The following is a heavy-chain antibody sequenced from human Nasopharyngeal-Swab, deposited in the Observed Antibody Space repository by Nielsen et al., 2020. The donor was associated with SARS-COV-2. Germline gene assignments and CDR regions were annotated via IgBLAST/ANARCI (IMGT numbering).Heavy chain of an antibody. V-gene: IGHV1-18*01. CDR3: AVDYGDYDSYYGTDV. CDR1: GYTFKSFA. D-gene: IGHD4-17*01. CDR2: ISAYNGNT. Sequence: ASVKVSCKASGYTFKSFAVNWVRQAPGQGLEWMGWISAYNGNTNYAQNLQGRVTMTTDTSTSTVYMELRSLRSDDTAVYYCAVDYGDYDSYYGTDVWGQGTTVTVSS. J-gene: IGHJ6*02.